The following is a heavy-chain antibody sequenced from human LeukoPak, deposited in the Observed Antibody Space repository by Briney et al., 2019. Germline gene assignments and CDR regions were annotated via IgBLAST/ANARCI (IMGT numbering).Heavy chain of an antibody. V-gene: IGHV3-23*01. CDR2: ISGSGGST. J-gene: IGHJ4*02. Sequence: GGSLRLSCAASGFTFSSYAMSWVRQAPGKGLEWVSAISGSGGSTYYADSVKGRFTISRDNSKNTLYLQMNSLRAEDTAVYYCAKDCGLGILWFGELLGYFDYWGQGTLVTVSS. CDR1: GFTFSSYA. D-gene: IGHD3-10*01. CDR3: AKDCGLGILWFGELLGYFDY.